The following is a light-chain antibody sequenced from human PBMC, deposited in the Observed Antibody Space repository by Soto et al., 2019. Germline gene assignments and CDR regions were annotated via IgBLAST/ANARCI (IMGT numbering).Light chain of an antibody. CDR3: QQYQNLWT. CDR2: RAS. CDR1: QTIYSN. J-gene: IGKJ1*01. Sequence: IGMTQSPATLSVSPGERATLSCRASQTIYSNVAWYQQRPGQPPRLLIYRASSRATGIPARFSGSGSGTEFTLTINSLQSEDFAGYYCQQYQNLWTFGQGTKVDIK. V-gene: IGKV3-15*01.